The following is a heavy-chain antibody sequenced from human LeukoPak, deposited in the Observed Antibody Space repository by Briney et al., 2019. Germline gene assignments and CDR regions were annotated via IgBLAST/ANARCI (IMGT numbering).Heavy chain of an antibody. CDR2: IKEDGSAK. V-gene: IGHV3-7*01. Sequence: GGSLRLSRAASGFTFSSYWMSWVRQAPGKGLEWVANIKEDGSAKYYVDSVKGRFTISRDNAKNSLYLQMNNLSAEDTAVYYCVRDSPGYGAYDFDWGQGTLVSVSS. J-gene: IGHJ4*02. CDR3: VRDSPGYGAYDFD. D-gene: IGHD5-12*01. CDR1: GFTFSSYW.